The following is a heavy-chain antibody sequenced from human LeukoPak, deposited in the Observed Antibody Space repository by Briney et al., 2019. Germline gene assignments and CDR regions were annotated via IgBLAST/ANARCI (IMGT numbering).Heavy chain of an antibody. CDR2: IYYSGST. Sequence: PSETLSLTCTVSGGSVSSYYWSWIRQPPGKGLEWIGYIYYSGSTNYNPSLKSRVTISVDTSKNQFSLRLSSVTAADTAVYYCARYSTQEGGYAFDIWGQGTMVTVSS. CDR3: ARYSTQEGGYAFDI. V-gene: IGHV4-59*02. J-gene: IGHJ3*02. D-gene: IGHD6-13*01. CDR1: GGSVSSYY.